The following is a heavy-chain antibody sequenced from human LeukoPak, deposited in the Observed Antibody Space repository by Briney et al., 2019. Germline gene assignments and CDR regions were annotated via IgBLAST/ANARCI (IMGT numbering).Heavy chain of an antibody. CDR2: ICYDGSNK. CDR1: GFTFSSYG. J-gene: IGHJ4*02. V-gene: IGHV3-33*01. CDR3: ARDSGHPYDYVWGSYRFHYFDY. Sequence: GGSLRLSCAASGFTFSSYGMHWVRQAPGKGLEGGAVICYDGSNKYYEDSVKGRFTISRDNSKNTLYLQMNSLRAEDTAVYYCARDSGHPYDYVWGSYRFHYFDYWGQGTLVTVSS. D-gene: IGHD3-16*02.